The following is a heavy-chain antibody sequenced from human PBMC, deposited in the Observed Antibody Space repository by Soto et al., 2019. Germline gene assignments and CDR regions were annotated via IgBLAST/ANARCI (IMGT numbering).Heavy chain of an antibody. CDR3: ARDDQMVYYVAPRNYYYYGMDV. D-gene: IGHD2-8*01. CDR1: GGTFSSYA. J-gene: IGHJ6*02. V-gene: IGHV1-69*06. CDR2: IIPNFGTA. Sequence: SVKVSCKASGGTFSSYAISWVRQAPGQGLEWMGGIIPNFGTANYAQKFQGRVTITADTSISTAYMELTRLRSEDTAVYYCARDDQMVYYVAPRNYYYYGMDVWGQGTTVTVSS.